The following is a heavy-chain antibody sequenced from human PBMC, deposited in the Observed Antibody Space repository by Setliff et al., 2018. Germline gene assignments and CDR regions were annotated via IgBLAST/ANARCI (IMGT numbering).Heavy chain of an antibody. V-gene: IGHV1-46*01. CDR2: INTGGGSA. Sequence: KVSCKTSGYSFTGYYMHWVRQAPGQGLEWMGIINTGGGSASYAQKFQGRVTMTSDTSTSTIYMEVNILRSDDTAIYFCARGGLAAAGRKGVFEHWGQGTLVTVSS. CDR1: GYSFTGYY. J-gene: IGHJ4*02. CDR3: ARGGLAAAGRKGVFEH. D-gene: IGHD6-13*01.